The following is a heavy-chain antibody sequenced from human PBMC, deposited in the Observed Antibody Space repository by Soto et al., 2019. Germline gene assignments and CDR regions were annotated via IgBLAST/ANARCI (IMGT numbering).Heavy chain of an antibody. V-gene: IGHV3-30*04. CDR1: AFTFNTYA. Sequence: QVQLVESGGGVVQPGRSLTLSCAASAFTFNTYAMYWVRQAPGKGLEWAAGISYDGSNKYYADSVKGRFTISRDNSKNTLYLQMSSLRRDDTDVYYCARGGGKYFYYFDYWGQGTLVTVSS. D-gene: IGHD1-26*01. CDR3: ARGGGKYFYYFDY. J-gene: IGHJ4*02. CDR2: ISYDGSNK.